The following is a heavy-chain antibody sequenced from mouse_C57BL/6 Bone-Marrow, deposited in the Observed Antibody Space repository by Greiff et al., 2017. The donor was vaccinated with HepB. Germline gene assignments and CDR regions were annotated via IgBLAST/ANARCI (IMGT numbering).Heavy chain of an antibody. CDR2: IWSGGST. V-gene: IGHV2-2*01. J-gene: IGHJ4*01. CDR1: GFSLTSYG. CDR3: ARKVVGLPLYAMDY. Sequence: QVQLKESGPGLVQPSQSLSITCTVSGFSLTSYGVHWVRQSPGKGLEWLGVIWSGGSTDYNAAFISRLSISKDNSKSQVFFKMNSLQADDTAIYYCARKVVGLPLYAMDYWGQGTSVTVSS. D-gene: IGHD1-3*01.